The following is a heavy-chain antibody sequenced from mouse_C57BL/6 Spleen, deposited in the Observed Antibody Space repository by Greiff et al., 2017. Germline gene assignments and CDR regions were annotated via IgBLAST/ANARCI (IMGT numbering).Heavy chain of an antibody. J-gene: IGHJ4*01. CDR3: ARLLLRYGAMDY. Sequence: EVKLVESGGGLVQPGGSLSLSCAASGFTFTDYYMTWVRQPPGKALEWLGIIRNKANGYTTEYSAYVKGRFTISRDNSQIILYLQMNAQRAEDSATYYSARLLLRYGAMDYRGQGTSVTVSS. CDR1: GFTFTDYY. V-gene: IGHV7-3*01. D-gene: IGHD1-1*01. CDR2: IRNKANGYTT.